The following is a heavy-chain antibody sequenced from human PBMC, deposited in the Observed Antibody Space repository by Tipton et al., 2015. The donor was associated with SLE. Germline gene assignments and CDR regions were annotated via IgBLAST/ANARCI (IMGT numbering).Heavy chain of an antibody. CDR1: GFSLSGYW. CDR3: VRAKGDFADDNWFDS. CDR2: IKSDGRSK. D-gene: IGHD3-3*01. Sequence: GSLRLSCTASGFSLSGYWMHWVRQAPGKGLVWVSRIKSDGRSKDYADSVRGRFTISRDTAKNTLSLQMNSLRAEDTAVYYCVRAKGDFADDNWFDSCGQGPLVTVSS. J-gene: IGHJ5*01. V-gene: IGHV3-74*01.